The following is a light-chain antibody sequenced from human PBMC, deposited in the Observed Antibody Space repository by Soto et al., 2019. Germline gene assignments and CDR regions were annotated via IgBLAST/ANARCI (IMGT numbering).Light chain of an antibody. J-gene: IGKJ2*01. V-gene: IGKV3-15*01. CDR2: RAS. CDR3: QQYNNWPYT. CDR1: QHVSSN. Sequence: EIVMTQSPATLSVSPGGSATLSCRASQHVSSNFAWYRQKPGQAPKLLIYRASTRATGIPARFSGSGAGTEFTLTISSLQSEDFAVYYCQQYNNWPYTFGQGTKLEIK.